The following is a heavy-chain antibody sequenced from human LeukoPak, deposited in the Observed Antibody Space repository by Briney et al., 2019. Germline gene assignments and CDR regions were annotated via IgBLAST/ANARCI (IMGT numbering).Heavy chain of an antibody. CDR2: INPNSGGT. CDR3: ARDSGDIVVVVAANHAFDI. Sequence: ASVTVSCKASGYTFTGYYMHWVRQAPGQGLEWMGWINPNSGGTNYAQKFQGRVTMTRDTSISTAYMELSRLRSDDTAVYYCARDSGDIVVVVAANHAFDIWGQGTMVTVSS. J-gene: IGHJ3*02. D-gene: IGHD2-15*01. V-gene: IGHV1-2*02. CDR1: GYTFTGYY.